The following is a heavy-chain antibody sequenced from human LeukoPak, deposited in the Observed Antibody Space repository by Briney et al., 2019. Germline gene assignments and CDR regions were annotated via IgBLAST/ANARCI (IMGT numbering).Heavy chain of an antibody. CDR1: GYTFTSYA. Sequence: ASVTVSCKASGYTFTSYAMHWVRQAPGQRLEWMGWINAGNGNTKYSQKFQGRVTITRDTSASTAYMELSSLRPEDTAVYYCARDRLDFIHPFDYWGQGTLVTVSS. D-gene: IGHD3-3*01. CDR2: INAGNGNT. V-gene: IGHV1-3*01. CDR3: ARDRLDFIHPFDY. J-gene: IGHJ4*02.